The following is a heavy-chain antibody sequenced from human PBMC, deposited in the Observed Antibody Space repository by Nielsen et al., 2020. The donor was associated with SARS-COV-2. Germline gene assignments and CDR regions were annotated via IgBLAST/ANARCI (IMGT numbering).Heavy chain of an antibody. Sequence: GESLKISCAASGFTFNSYGMHWVRQAPGKGLGWVAVIWYDGSNKYYSGSVKGRFTVSRENAKKSLYLQMNSLRAGDTAVYYCARLPHGYDYGRYYYYGMDVWGQGTTVTVSS. D-gene: IGHD4/OR15-4a*01. CDR3: ARLPHGYDYGRYYYYGMDV. CDR1: GFTFNSYG. V-gene: IGHV3-33*01. CDR2: IWYDGSNK. J-gene: IGHJ6*02.